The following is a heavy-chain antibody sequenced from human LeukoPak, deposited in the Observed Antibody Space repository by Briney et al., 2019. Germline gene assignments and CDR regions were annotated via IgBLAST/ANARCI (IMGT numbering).Heavy chain of an antibody. CDR1: GFTFSSYA. CDR3: ARDQLLRTSYAFDI. J-gene: IGHJ3*02. Sequence: GGSLRLSCAASGFTFSSYAMHWVRQAPGKGLEWVAVISYDGSNKYYADSVKGRFTISRDNSKNTLYLQMNSWRAEDTAVYYCARDQLLRTSYAFDIWGQGTMVTVSS. D-gene: IGHD2-15*01. V-gene: IGHV3-30*01. CDR2: ISYDGSNK.